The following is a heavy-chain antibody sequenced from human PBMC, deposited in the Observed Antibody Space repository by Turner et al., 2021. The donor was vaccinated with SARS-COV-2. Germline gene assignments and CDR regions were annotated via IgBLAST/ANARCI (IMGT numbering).Heavy chain of an antibody. J-gene: IGHJ6*02. Sequence: EVQLVESGGGLVKPGGSLSLSCAASGFIFSSYNMNWVRQAPGKGLECVSSISSRSSYTYYADSVKGRFTSSRDNAKNSLYLQMNSLRAEDTAVYYCARDYYDFWSGYNSYYYGMDVWGQGTTVTVSS. D-gene: IGHD3-3*01. CDR1: GFIFSSYN. V-gene: IGHV3-21*01. CDR2: ISSRSSYT. CDR3: ARDYYDFWSGYNSYYYGMDV.